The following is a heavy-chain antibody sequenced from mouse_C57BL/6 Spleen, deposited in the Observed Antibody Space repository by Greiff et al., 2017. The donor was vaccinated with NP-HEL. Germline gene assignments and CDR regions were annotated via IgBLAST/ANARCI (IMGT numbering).Heavy chain of an antibody. CDR1: GYTFTDYY. D-gene: IGHD1-1*01. V-gene: IGHV1-26*01. J-gene: IGHJ1*03. Sequence: EVQLQQSGPELVKPGASVKISCKASGYTFTDYYMNWVKQSHGKSLEWIGDINPNNGGTSYNQKFKGKATLTVDKSSSTAYMELRSLTSEDSAVYYCARRSNYRYFDVWGTGTTVTVSS. CDR3: ARRSNYRYFDV. CDR2: INPNNGGT.